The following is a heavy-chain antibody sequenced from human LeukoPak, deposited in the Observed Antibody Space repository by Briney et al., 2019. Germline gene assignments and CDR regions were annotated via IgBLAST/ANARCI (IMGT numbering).Heavy chain of an antibody. D-gene: IGHD3-22*01. V-gene: IGHV3-7*03. CDR3: ATPLDYYDSSGYHQGGD. CDR2: IKEDGSKK. CDR1: GFTFSDHY. J-gene: IGHJ4*02. Sequence: GGSLRLSCAASGFTFSDHYVDWVRQAPGKGLEWVANIKEDGSKKNYVDSLKGRFTISRDNAKNSLYLQMNSLRAEDTAVYYCATPLDYYDSSGYHQGGDWGQGTLVTVSS.